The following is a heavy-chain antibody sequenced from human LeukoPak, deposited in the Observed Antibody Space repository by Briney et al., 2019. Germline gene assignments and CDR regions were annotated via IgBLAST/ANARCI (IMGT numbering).Heavy chain of an antibody. CDR2: INPDGSEI. J-gene: IGHJ4*02. CDR3: ARDNGHCCDDS. D-gene: IGHD2-21*02. V-gene: IGHV3-7*01. Sequence: GGSLRLSCAASGFIFNSYWMSWVRQAPGKGLEWVAYINPDGSEIYYADSVKGRFTISRDNAKNSLYLQMNSLRADDTAVYYCARDNGHCCDDSWGQGTLVTVS. CDR1: GFIFNSYW.